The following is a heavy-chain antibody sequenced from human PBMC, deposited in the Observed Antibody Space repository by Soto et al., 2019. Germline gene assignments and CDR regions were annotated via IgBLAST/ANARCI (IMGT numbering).Heavy chain of an antibody. CDR2: INPSGGST. CDR1: GYTFTSYY. Sequence: QVQLVQSGAEVKKPGASVKVSCKASGYTFTSYYMHWVRQAPGQGLEWMGIINPSGGSTSYAQKYPGRVTMTRDTATSTVYMELSSRRSEDTAVYYCARDGVGATGGESKSAYYGMDVWGQGTTVTVSS. D-gene: IGHD1-26*01. CDR3: ARDGVGATGGESKSAYYGMDV. V-gene: IGHV1-46*01. J-gene: IGHJ6*02.